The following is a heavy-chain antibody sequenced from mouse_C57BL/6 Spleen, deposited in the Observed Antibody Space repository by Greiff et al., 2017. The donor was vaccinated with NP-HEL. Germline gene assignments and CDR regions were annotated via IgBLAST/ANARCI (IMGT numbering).Heavy chain of an antibody. V-gene: IGHV1-69*01. CDR1: GYTFTSYW. J-gene: IGHJ2*01. CDR2: IDPSDSYT. D-gene: IGHD1-1*01. Sequence: QVQLQQPGAELVMPGASVKLSCKASGYTFTSYWMHWVKQRPGQGLEWIGEIDPSDSYTNYNQKFKGKSTLTVDKSSSTAYMQLSSLTSEDSAVYYCARWITTVVASHFDYWGQGTTLTVSS. CDR3: ARWITTVVASHFDY.